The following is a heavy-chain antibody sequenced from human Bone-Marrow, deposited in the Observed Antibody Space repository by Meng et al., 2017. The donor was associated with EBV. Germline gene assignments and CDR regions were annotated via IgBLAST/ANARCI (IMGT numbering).Heavy chain of an antibody. CDR3: ARGGTSLLNWFDS. Sequence: GEVVASGGWLVEGGGSLKLSCAASGFTFSDCYMRWIRQAPGRGLEWVSYISKSGSTKYYADSVKGRFTISRDNAKNSLYLEMNSLRAEDTAVYSCARGGTSLLNWFDSWGQGTLVTVSS. J-gene: IGHJ5*01. CDR1: GFTFSDCY. CDR2: ISKSGSTK. D-gene: IGHD2-2*01. V-gene: IGHV3-11*01.